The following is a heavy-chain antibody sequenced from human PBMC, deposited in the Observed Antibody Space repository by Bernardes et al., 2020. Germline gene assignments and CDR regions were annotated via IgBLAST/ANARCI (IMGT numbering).Heavy chain of an antibody. V-gene: IGHV1-2*06. CDR1: GYTFTGYY. J-gene: IGHJ6*04. D-gene: IGHD5-12*01. Sequence: ASMKVSCKASGYTFTGYYMHWVRQAPGQGLEWMGRINPNSGGTNYAQKFQGRVTMTRDTSISTAYMELSRLRSDDTAVYYCARDPHSGYEKRYYYYYGMDVWGKGTTVTVSS. CDR2: INPNSGGT. CDR3: ARDPHSGYEKRYYYYYGMDV.